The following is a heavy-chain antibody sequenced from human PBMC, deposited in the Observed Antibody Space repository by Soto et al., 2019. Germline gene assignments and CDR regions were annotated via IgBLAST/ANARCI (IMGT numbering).Heavy chain of an antibody. J-gene: IGHJ4*02. D-gene: IGHD3-10*01. CDR1: GFTFSSYA. Sequence: PGGSLRLSCAASGFTFSSYAMSWVRQAPGKGLEWVSAISGSGGSTYYADSVKGRFTISRDNSKNTLYLQMNSLRAEDTAVYYCAKDRRPSYGSGSYYDYWGQGTLVTVSS. V-gene: IGHV3-23*01. CDR2: ISGSGGST. CDR3: AKDRRPSYGSGSYYDY.